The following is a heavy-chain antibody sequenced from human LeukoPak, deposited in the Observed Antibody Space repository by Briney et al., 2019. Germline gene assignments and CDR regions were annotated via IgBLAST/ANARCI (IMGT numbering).Heavy chain of an antibody. CDR3: ARPVLKGYDNCGY. V-gene: IGHV1-2*06. CDR1: GYTFTSYD. CDR2: IDPNSGGT. Sequence: ASVKVSCKASGYTFTSYDINWVRQATGQGLEWMGRIDPNSGGTNYAQKFQGRVTMTRDTSISTAYMELSRLRSDDTAVYYCARPVLKGYDNCGYWGQGTLVTVSS. J-gene: IGHJ4*02. D-gene: IGHD1-20*01.